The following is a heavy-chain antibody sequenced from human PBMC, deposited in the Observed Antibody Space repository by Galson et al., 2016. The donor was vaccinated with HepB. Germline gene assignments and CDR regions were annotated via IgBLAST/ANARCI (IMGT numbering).Heavy chain of an antibody. D-gene: IGHD3-10*01. CDR1: GFTFSNYA. CDR3: AKSGFFGELDK. V-gene: IGHV3-23*01. CDR2: ISGSGGST. J-gene: IGHJ4*02. Sequence: SLRLSCAASGFTFSNYAMSWVRQAPGKGLEWVSAISGSGGSTCYADSVQGRFTISRDNSKNTLFLRMNSVGVEDTAVYFCAKSGFFGELDKWGQGTGVVVSA.